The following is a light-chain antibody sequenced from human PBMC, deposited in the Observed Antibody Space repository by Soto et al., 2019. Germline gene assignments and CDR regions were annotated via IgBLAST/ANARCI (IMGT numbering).Light chain of an antibody. V-gene: IGKV3-20*01. CDR1: QSVSSTY. Sequence: EIVLTQSPCTLSLSPGERATLSCRASQSVSSTYLAWYQQKPGQHHRLLIYGASSRATGIPDRFSGSGSGADFTLTITRLESEYVEDYYCQHDGSSPVSFGQGTQLHIK. CDR2: GAS. J-gene: IGKJ5*01. CDR3: QHDGSSPVS.